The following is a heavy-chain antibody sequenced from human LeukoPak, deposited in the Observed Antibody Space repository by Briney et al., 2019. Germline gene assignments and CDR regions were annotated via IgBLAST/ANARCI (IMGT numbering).Heavy chain of an antibody. Sequence: ASVEVSCKVSGYTLTELSMHWVRQAPGKGLEWMGGFDPEDGETIYAQKFQGRVTMTEDTSTDTAYMELSSLRSEDTAVYYCATRARRPNIYDYWGQGTLVTVSS. D-gene: IGHD2/OR15-2a*01. J-gene: IGHJ4*02. CDR2: FDPEDGET. CDR1: GYTLTELS. V-gene: IGHV1-24*01. CDR3: ATRARRPNIYDY.